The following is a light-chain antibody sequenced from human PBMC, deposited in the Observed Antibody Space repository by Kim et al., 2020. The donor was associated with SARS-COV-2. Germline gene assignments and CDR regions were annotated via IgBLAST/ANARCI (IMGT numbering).Light chain of an antibody. Sequence: DIQMTQSPPSLSASVGGRVTITCRASQDINNYLSWYQQKPGKAPKLLISAASNLETGVPSRFSGSKSGTDFTFTISSLLPEDVGTYYCQQAATVPRSFGAGTNV. V-gene: IGKV1-33*01. CDR2: AAS. CDR1: QDINNY. CDR3: QQAATVPRS. J-gene: IGKJ3*01.